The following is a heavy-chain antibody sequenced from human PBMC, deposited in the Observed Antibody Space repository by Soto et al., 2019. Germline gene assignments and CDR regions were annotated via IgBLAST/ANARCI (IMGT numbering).Heavy chain of an antibody. V-gene: IGHV3-23*01. D-gene: IGHD1-7*01. J-gene: IGHJ5*02. CDR2: ISGSGGST. Sequence: PGGSLRLSXAASGFTFSSYAMSWVRQAPGKGLEWVSAISGSGGSTYYADSVKGRFTISRDNSENTLYLQMNSLRAEDTAVYYCSKGPRITGTTVGWFDPWGQGTLVTVSS. CDR1: GFTFSSYA. CDR3: SKGPRITGTTVGWFDP.